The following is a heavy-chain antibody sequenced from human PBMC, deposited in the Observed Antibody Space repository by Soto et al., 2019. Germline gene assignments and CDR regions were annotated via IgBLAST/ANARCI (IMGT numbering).Heavy chain of an antibody. CDR3: SPGTWSAETFDI. CDR1: GGTFSTYT. V-gene: IGHV1-69*02. J-gene: IGHJ3*02. CDR2: ILPMLDIT. Sequence: QVQLVQSGAEVKKPGSSVKVSCKASGGTFSTYTVVWVRQAPGQGLEWVGRILPMLDITNSAQSFQGRVTMTADKSTNTAYLELTRLRSEDTAVYFCSPGTWSAETFDIWGRGTMVTVSS. D-gene: IGHD3-3*01.